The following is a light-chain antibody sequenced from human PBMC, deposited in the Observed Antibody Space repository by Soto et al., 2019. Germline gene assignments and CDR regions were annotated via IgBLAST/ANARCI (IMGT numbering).Light chain of an antibody. CDR2: AAS. J-gene: IGKJ1*01. Sequence: DIQMTQYTSTLSGSVGDRVTITCRASQTISSWLAWYQQKPGKAPKLLIYAASTLQSGVPSRFSGSGSGTDFTLTISCLQSEDFATYYCQQYYSYPRTFGQGTKVDIK. CDR3: QQYYSYPRT. V-gene: IGKV1-5*01. CDR1: QTISSW.